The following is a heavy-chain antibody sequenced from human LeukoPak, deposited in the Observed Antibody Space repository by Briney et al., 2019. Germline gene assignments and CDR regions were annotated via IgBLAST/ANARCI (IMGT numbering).Heavy chain of an antibody. CDR3: ASDEHYGSGGGDY. D-gene: IGHD3-10*01. CDR1: GYIFTSYA. V-gene: IGHV1-3*04. J-gene: IGHJ4*02. CDR2: INTGNGNT. Sequence: ASVKVSCKASGYIFTSYAMHWVRQAPGQRLEGMGWINTGNGNTKYSQKFQGRVTITRDTSASTAYMELSSLRSEDTAVYYCASDEHYGSGGGDYWGQGTLVTVSS.